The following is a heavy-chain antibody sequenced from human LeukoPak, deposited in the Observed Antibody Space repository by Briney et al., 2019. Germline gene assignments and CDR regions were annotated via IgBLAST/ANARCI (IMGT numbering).Heavy chain of an antibody. J-gene: IGHJ4*02. Sequence: ASVKVSCKASGYTFTGYYMHWVRQAPGQGLEWMGWINPNSGGTNYAQKFQGRVTMTRDTSISTAYMELRSLRSDDTAVYYCARGVITFGGVIADFDYWGQGTLVTVSS. CDR3: ARGVITFGGVIADFDY. V-gene: IGHV1-2*02. CDR2: INPNSGGT. D-gene: IGHD3-16*02. CDR1: GYTFTGYY.